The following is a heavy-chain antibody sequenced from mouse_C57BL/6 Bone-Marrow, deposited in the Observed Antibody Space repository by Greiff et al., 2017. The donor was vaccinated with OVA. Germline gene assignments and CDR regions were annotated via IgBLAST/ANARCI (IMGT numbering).Heavy chain of an antibody. CDR1: GYTFTDHT. D-gene: IGHD1-1*01. Sequence: QVQLQQSDAELVKPGASVKISCKVSGYTFTDHTIHWMKQRPEQGLEWIGYIYPRDGSTKYNEKFKGKATLTADKSSSTAYMQLTSLTSEDSAVYFCSRWAVVATTYWYFDVWGTGTTVTVSS. CDR3: SRWAVVATTYWYFDV. CDR2: IYPRDGST. J-gene: IGHJ1*03. V-gene: IGHV1-78*01.